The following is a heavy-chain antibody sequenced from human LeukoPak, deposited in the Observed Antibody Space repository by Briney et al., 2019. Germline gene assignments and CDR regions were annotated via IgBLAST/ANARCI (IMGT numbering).Heavy chain of an antibody. Sequence: PGGSLRLFCAASGFTFSSYGMHWVRQAPGKGLEWVAFIRYDGNNKYYADSVKGRFTISRDDSKNTVYLQMNSLRSEDTAVYYCASTIGYSSSYDKVFDPWGQGTLVTVSS. CDR1: GFTFSSYG. D-gene: IGHD6-6*01. CDR2: IRYDGNNK. CDR3: ASTIGYSSSYDKVFDP. V-gene: IGHV3-30*02. J-gene: IGHJ5*02.